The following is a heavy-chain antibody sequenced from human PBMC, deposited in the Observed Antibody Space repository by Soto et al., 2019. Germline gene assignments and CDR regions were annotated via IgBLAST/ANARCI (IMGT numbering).Heavy chain of an antibody. CDR3: ARKYDYVWGSYRYTDAFDI. Sequence: ASVKVSCKASGYTLTSYGISWVRQAPGQGLEWMGWISAYNGNTNYAQKLQGRVTMITDTSTSTAYMELRSLRSDDTAVYYCARKYDYVWGSYRYTDAFDIWGQGTMVTVSS. J-gene: IGHJ3*02. V-gene: IGHV1-18*01. CDR1: GYTLTSYG. D-gene: IGHD3-16*02. CDR2: ISAYNGNT.